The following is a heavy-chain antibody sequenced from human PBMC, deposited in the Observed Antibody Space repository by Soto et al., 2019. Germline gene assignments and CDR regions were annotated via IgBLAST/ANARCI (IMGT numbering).Heavy chain of an antibody. V-gene: IGHV3-11*06. D-gene: IGHD3-10*02. Sequence: PGGSLRLSCVGSGFTFSDYYMSWVRQAPGKGLEWLSYSSNSGTYTKYAGSVKGRFSISRDNAKNSLHLQINSLRGEDTAVYYCARSGDNYNVLDYWGQGTPVTV. CDR3: ARSGDNYNVLDY. CDR2: SSNSGTYT. CDR1: GFTFSDYY. J-gene: IGHJ4*02.